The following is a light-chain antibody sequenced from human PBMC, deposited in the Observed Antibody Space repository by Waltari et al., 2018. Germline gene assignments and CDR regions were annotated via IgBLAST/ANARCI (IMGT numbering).Light chain of an antibody. CDR2: TNN. J-gene: IGLJ2*01. V-gene: IGLV1-47*01. Sequence: QSVLTQSPLASGTPGQSVTISCSGSSSNIGNNYVDWYQQLPGKAPKLLIYTNNQRPSGVPDRFSGSKSGTSASLAISGLRSEDEADYYCATWDDSLNGQVIFGGGTKLTVL. CDR1: SSNIGNNY. CDR3: ATWDDSLNGQVI.